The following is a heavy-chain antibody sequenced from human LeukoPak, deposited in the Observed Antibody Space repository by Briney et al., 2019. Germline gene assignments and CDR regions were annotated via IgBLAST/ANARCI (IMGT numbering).Heavy chain of an antibody. D-gene: IGHD6-13*01. J-gene: IGHJ4*02. CDR1: GDSITMYS. CDR2: IYTSAGA. CDR3: ATGVGSWPRFDY. V-gene: IGHV4-4*07. Sequence: SETLSLTCTVYGDSITMYSWSWIRQPAGKGLEWIGRIYTSAGANYNPSLKSRVIMSVDTSKNQFSLRLTSVTAADTAVYYCATGVGSWPRFDYWGQGTLVTVSS.